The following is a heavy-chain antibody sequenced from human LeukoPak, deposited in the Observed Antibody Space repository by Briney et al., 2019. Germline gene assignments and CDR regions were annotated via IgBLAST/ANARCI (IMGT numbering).Heavy chain of an antibody. Sequence: SETLSLTCSVSGGSVTSYYWSWIRQPPGKGLEWIGHIHYSGSNNYNPSLKSRVTMFVDRSKNQFSLKLSSVTAADTAVYYCARGGWYPESFQHWGQGALVTVSS. D-gene: IGHD6-19*01. CDR1: GGSVTSYY. CDR3: ARGGWYPESFQH. J-gene: IGHJ1*01. CDR2: IHYSGSN. V-gene: IGHV4-59*02.